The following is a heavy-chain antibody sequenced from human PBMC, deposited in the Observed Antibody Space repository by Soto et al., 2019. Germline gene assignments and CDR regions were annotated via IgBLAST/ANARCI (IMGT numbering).Heavy chain of an antibody. CDR2: IYSSENT. V-gene: IGHV4-39*02. CDR1: GDSVSTNSYS. J-gene: IGHJ4*02. Sequence: SETLSLTCTVSGDSVSTNSYSWGWIRQSPGKGLEWIGTIYSSENTYYNPSLLSRVTISVDTSKNEFSLKLTSVTAADTAVYYCARDKITGLFDYWGQGTLVT. CDR3: ARDKITGLFDY. D-gene: IGHD2-8*02.